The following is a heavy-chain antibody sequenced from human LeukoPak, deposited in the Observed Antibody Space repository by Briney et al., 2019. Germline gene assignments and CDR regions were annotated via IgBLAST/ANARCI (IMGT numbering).Heavy chain of an antibody. V-gene: IGHV4-39*01. CDR1: GGSISSSSYY. D-gene: IGHD1-26*01. Sequence: SETLSLTCTVSGGSISSSSYYWGWIRQPPGKGLEWIGSIYYSGSTYYNPSLKSRVTISVDTSKNQFSLKLSSVTAADTAVYYCARHWSIVGATPWYFDYWGQGTLVTVSS. CDR2: IYYSGST. CDR3: ARHWSIVGATPWYFDY. J-gene: IGHJ4*02.